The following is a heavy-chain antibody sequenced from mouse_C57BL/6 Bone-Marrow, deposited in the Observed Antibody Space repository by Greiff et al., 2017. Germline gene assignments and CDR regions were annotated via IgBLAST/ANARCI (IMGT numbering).Heavy chain of an antibody. CDR2: IDPSDSYT. Sequence: QVQLQQPGAELVRPGTSVKLSCKASGYTFTSYGMHWVKQRPGQGLEWIGVIDPSDSYTNYNQKFKGKATLTVDTSSSTAYMQLSSLTSEDSAVYYCARDILPSYAMDYWGQGTSVTVSS. V-gene: IGHV1-59*01. CDR1: GYTFTSYG. J-gene: IGHJ4*01. D-gene: IGHD1-1*01. CDR3: ARDILPSYAMDY.